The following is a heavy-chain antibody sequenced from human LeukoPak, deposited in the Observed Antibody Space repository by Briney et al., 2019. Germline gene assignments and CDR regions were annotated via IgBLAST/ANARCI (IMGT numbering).Heavy chain of an antibody. V-gene: IGHV3-23*01. CDR1: GFTFSDYA. J-gene: IGHJ4*02. CDR2: LSGSGAGT. CDR3: AKAELGVDTFFDY. D-gene: IGHD3-3*01. Sequence: GSLRLSCAASGFTFSDYALGWVRQAPGRGLEWVATLSGSGAGTYCSDSVQGRFTISRDNSKRTLFLQMNSLRAEDTAFYYCAKAELGVDTFFDYWGQGTLVTVSS.